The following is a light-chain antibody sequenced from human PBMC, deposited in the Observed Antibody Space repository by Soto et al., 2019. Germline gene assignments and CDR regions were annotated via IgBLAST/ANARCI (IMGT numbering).Light chain of an antibody. CDR1: QSVSSSY. V-gene: IGKV3-20*01. CDR3: EQYGRSPYT. Sequence: EIVLTQSPGTLSLSPGERATLSCRASQSVSSSYLAWYQQKPGQAPRPLIYGASTRATGIPDRFSGSGSGTGFPLTISRLEPEDVAVYYCEQYGRSPYTFGQGTKLEIK. CDR2: GAS. J-gene: IGKJ2*01.